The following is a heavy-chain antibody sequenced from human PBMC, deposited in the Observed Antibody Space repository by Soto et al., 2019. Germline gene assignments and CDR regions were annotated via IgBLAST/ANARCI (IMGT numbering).Heavy chain of an antibody. CDR2: INAGNGNT. CDR3: DWRGRDYYGMDV. D-gene: IGHD3-3*01. CDR1: GYTFTSYA. V-gene: IGHV1-3*01. Sequence: QVQLVQSGAEVKKPGASVKVSCKASGYTFTSYAMHWVRQAPGQRLEWMGWINAGNGNTKYSQKFQGRVTITRDTSASTAYMELSSLRSEDTAVYYCDWRGRDYYGMDVWGQGTTVTVSS. J-gene: IGHJ6*02.